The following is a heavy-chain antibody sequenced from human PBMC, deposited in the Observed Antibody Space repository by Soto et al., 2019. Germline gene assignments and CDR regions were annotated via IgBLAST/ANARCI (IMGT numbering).Heavy chain of an antibody. J-gene: IGHJ4*02. V-gene: IGHV4-34*01. D-gene: IGHD6-13*01. CDR2: INHSGDT. Sequence: IRPSPGKGLEWIGEINHSGDTNQNPSLKSRLTISVDTSKNQFSLKLSSVTAADTAVYYCARGGIAAAGTRGLFDSWGQGTLVTVSS. CDR3: ARGGIAAAGTRGLFDS.